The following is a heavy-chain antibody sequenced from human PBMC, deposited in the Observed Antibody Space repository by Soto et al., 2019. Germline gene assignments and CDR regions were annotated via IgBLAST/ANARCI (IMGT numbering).Heavy chain of an antibody. V-gene: IGHV3-66*01. J-gene: IGHJ4*02. D-gene: IGHD3-16*01. Sequence: EVQLVESGGGLVQPGGSLRLSCAASGVTVSTKYMSWVRQAPGKGLEWVSVIYSGGSTFYADSVRGRFTISRDNSKNTVNLQMNSLRAEDPAVYYCARDPWAADYWGQGTLVTVSS. CDR3: ARDPWAADY. CDR2: IYSGGST. CDR1: GVTVSTKY.